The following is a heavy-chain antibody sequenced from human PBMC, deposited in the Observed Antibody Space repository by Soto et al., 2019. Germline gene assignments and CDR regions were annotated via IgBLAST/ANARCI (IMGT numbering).Heavy chain of an antibody. Sequence: EVQLLESGGGLVQPGGSLKLSCAASGFTFSTYAISWVRQAPGKGLEWVSIISGSGDTAYYADSVKGRFTVSRDNSKNTLDLQMNSLRAEDAAVYYCARGSSPVSSYYGVGVWGHGTSVTVSS. CDR1: GFTFSTYA. CDR3: ARGSSPVSSYYGVGV. J-gene: IGHJ6*02. CDR2: ISGSGDTA. V-gene: IGHV3-23*01.